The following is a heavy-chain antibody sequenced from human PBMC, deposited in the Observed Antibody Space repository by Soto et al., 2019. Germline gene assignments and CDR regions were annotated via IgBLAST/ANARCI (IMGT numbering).Heavy chain of an antibody. CDR1: GFTFSSYA. D-gene: IGHD5-18*01. CDR2: ISYDGSNK. V-gene: IGHV3-30-3*01. J-gene: IGHJ4*02. Sequence: QVQLVESGGGVVQPGRSLRLSCAASGFTFSSYAMHWVRQAPGKGLEWVAVISYDGSNKYYADSVKGRFTISRDNSKNTLQLQMNSLRAEVTAVYYCARDSPYSYGFFGFDYWGQGTLVTVSS. CDR3: ARDSPYSYGFFGFDY.